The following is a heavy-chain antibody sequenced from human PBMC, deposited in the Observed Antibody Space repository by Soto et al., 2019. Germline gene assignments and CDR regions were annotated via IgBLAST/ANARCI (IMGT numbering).Heavy chain of an antibody. CDR2: ISYDGSKK. CDR3: VKDGSSGWPYYYGMDV. J-gene: IGHJ6*02. CDR1: GFTFSGYG. V-gene: IGHV3-30*18. Sequence: GGSLRLSCAASGFTFSGYGMHWVRQAPGKGLEWVAVISYDGSKKYYADSVKGRFFVSRDNSKNTLYLEMSSLRAEDTAVYYCVKDGSSGWPYYYGMDVWGQGTTVTVSS. D-gene: IGHD6-19*01.